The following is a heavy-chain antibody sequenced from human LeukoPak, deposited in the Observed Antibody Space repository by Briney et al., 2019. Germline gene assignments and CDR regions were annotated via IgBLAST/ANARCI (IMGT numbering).Heavy chain of an antibody. CDR2: ISAYNGNT. Sequence: ASVTVSCKASGYTFTSYGISWVRQAPGQGLEWMGWISAYNGNTNYAQKLQGRVTMTTDTSTSTAYMELRSLRSDDAAVYYCARDPRYFDWLLGDAPTGHNDYWGQGTLVTVSS. V-gene: IGHV1-18*01. CDR3: ARDPRYFDWLLGDAPTGHNDY. J-gene: IGHJ4*02. CDR1: GYTFTSYG. D-gene: IGHD3-9*01.